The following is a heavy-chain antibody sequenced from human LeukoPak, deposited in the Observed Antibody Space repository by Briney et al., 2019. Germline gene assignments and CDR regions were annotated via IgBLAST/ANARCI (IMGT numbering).Heavy chain of an antibody. CDR2: INTDGSTT. V-gene: IGHV3-74*01. CDR1: GFTFSSYW. J-gene: IGHJ3*02. Sequence: GGSLRPSCAASGFTFSSYWMNWVRQAPGKGLVWVSHINTDGSTTTYADSVKGRFTISRDNAKNTLYLQMNSLRAEDTAVYYCAREFRLWKTFDMWGQGTMVTVSS. CDR3: AREFRLWKTFDM. D-gene: IGHD2-21*01.